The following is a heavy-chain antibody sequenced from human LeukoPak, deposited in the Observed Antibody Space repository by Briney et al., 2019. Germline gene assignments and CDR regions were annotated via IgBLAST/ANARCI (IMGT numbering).Heavy chain of an antibody. CDR2: IFYSGST. CDR3: ATWRTAKTGFDY. J-gene: IGHJ4*02. Sequence: PSETLSLTCTVSGGSISSSSYYWGWIRQPPGKGLEWIGSIFYSGSTYYNPSLKSRVTMSVDTSKNQFSLRLSSVTAADTAVYYCATWRTAKTGFDYWGQGTLVTVSS. V-gene: IGHV4-39*01. D-gene: IGHD1-1*01. CDR1: GGSISSSSYY.